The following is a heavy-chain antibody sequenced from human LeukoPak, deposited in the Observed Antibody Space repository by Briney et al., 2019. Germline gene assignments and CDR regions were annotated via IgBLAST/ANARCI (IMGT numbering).Heavy chain of an antibody. CDR1: GYSFTSYW. CDR3: ARVDLYCSSTSCYSFDY. Sequence: GESLKISCKGFGYSFTSYWIAWVRQMPGKGLEWRGIVYPGDSDTRYSPSFQGQVTISGDKSISTVYLQWSSLEASDTAMYYCARVDLYCSSTSCYSFDYWGQGTLVTVSS. CDR2: VYPGDSDT. D-gene: IGHD2-2*01. V-gene: IGHV5-51*01. J-gene: IGHJ4*02.